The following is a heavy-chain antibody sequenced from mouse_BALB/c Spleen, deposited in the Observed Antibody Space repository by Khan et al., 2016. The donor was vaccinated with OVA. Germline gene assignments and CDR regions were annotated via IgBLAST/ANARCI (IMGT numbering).Heavy chain of an antibody. CDR3: AREEALYYFDY. J-gene: IGHJ2*01. V-gene: IGHV1-76*01. D-gene: IGHD3-2*02. CDR2: IYPGTDNT. Sequence: QVRLQQSGAELVRPGASVKLSCKTSGYIFTNYWIHWVKQRSGQGLEWIARIYPGTDNTYYNEKPKDRATLTADKSSSTAYLQLSSLKSEDSAVYFCAREEALYYFDYWGQGTTLTVSS. CDR1: GYIFTNYW.